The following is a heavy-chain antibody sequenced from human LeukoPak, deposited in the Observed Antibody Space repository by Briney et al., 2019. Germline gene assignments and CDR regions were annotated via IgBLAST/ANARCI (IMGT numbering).Heavy chain of an antibody. CDR3: AKGIAAAGYFDY. CDR1: GFTFSNYA. J-gene: IGHJ4*02. Sequence: GGSLRLSCAASGFTFSNYAMTWVRQAPGKGLEWVAVISYDGSNKYYADSVKGRFTISRDNSKNTLYLQMNSLRAEDTAVYYCAKGIAAAGYFDYWGQGTLVTVSS. CDR2: ISYDGSNK. V-gene: IGHV3-30*18. D-gene: IGHD6-13*01.